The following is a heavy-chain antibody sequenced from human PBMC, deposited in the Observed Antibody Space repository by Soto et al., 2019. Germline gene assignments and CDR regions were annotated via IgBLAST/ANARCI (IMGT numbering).Heavy chain of an antibody. CDR3: TRDWEITVSTWSFGGF. V-gene: IGHV1-69*08. CDR1: GGTFSPYT. Sequence: QVQLVQSGAEVKKPGSSVKVSCKASGGTFSPYTINWVRQAPGQGLEWMGRIIPFHGVTNYAQKFKARVKITAEKSTSTAYMELSGLRFEDTAMYYCTRDWEITVSTWSFGGFWGRGTLVTVSS. J-gene: IGHJ4*02. D-gene: IGHD3-10*01. CDR2: IIPFHGVT.